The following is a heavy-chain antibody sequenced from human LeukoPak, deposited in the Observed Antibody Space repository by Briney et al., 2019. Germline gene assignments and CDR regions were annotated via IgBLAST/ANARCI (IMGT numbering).Heavy chain of an antibody. J-gene: IGHJ4*02. Sequence: GRSLRLSCAASGFTFSNYGMHWVRQAPGKGLEWVSGISGSTGSTYYADSVKGRFTISRDNSKNTLYLQMNSLRVEDTAVYYCAKVVGYEYYFDCWGQGTLVTVSS. CDR3: AKVVGYEYYFDC. CDR1: GFTFSNYG. D-gene: IGHD5-12*01. CDR2: ISGSTGST. V-gene: IGHV3-23*01.